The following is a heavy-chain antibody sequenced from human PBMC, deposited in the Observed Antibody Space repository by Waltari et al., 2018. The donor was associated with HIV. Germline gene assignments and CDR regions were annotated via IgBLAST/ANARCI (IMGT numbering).Heavy chain of an antibody. D-gene: IGHD5-12*01. CDR1: GFTCHNHG. CDR3: AKDRAFFQVGYSII. CDR2: ISYDRSTK. Sequence: QVQLVESGGGVVQPGGSLRLSCAASGFTCHNHGIHWVRQAPGKGLEWVAVISYDRSTKDYADSVKGRFTISRDNSKKTVYLQMNSLRAEDTAVYYCAKDRAFFQVGYSIIWGQGTLVTVSS. J-gene: IGHJ4*02. V-gene: IGHV3-30*18.